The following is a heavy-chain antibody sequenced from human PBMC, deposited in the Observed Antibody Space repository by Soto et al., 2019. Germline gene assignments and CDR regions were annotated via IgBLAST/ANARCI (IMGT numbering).Heavy chain of an antibody. CDR1: GGSFSGYY. J-gene: IGHJ6*02. CDR2: INHSGST. D-gene: IGHD3-3*01. CDR3: ARGLRFLEWFYGMDV. Sequence: PSETLSLTCAVYGGSFSGYYWSWIRQPPGKGLEWIGEINHSGSTNYNPSLKSRVTISVDTSKNQFSLKLSSVTAADTAVYYCARGLRFLEWFYGMDVWGQGTTVT. V-gene: IGHV4-34*01.